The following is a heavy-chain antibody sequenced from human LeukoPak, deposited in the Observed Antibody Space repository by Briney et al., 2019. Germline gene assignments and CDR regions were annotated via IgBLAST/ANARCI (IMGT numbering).Heavy chain of an antibody. CDR1: GFTFSSYG. CDR3: AKDLEPAAIRRAYGMDV. D-gene: IGHD2-2*02. V-gene: IGHV3-30*18. Sequence: PGGSLRLSCAASGFTFSSYGMHWVRQAPGKGLEWVAVISYDGSNKYYADSVKGRFTISRDNSKNTLYLQMNGLRAEDTAVYYCAKDLEPAAIRRAYGMDVWGQGTTVTVSS. CDR2: ISYDGSNK. J-gene: IGHJ6*02.